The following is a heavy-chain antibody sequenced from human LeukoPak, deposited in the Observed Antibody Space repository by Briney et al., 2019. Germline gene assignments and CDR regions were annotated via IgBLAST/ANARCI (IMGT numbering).Heavy chain of an antibody. CDR3: AREKMLP. CDR1: GFTFSTYW. J-gene: IGHJ4*02. CDR2: IKHDGSEK. D-gene: IGHD3-10*02. V-gene: IGHV3-7*01. Sequence: GVSLRLSCAASGFTFSTYWMNWVRQAPGKGLEWVANIKHDGSEKYYVDSVMGRFTISRDNAKNSLYLQMNSLRAEDTAVYYCAREKMLPWGQGTLVTVSS.